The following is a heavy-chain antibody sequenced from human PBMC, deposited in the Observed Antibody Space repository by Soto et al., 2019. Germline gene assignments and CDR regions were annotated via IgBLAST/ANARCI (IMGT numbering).Heavy chain of an antibody. V-gene: IGHV1-18*01. D-gene: IGHD4-17*01. J-gene: IGHJ5*02. CDR1: GYTFTSYG. CDR2: ISAYNGNT. Sequence: QVPLVQSGAEVKKPGASVKVSCKASGYTFTSYGISWVRQAPGQGLEWMGWISAYNGNTNYAQKLQGRVTMTTDTSTSTAYRELMRVRADDTAVYYCASDLYEELTAANYGVLNWFDPWGHESLVTVSS. CDR3: ASDLYEELTAANYGVLNWFDP.